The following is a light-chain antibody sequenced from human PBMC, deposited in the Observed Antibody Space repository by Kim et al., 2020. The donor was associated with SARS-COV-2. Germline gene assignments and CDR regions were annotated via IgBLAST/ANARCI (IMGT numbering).Light chain of an antibody. CDR2: GAS. CDR3: LQHSTYTLT. CDR1: QDIRND. Sequence: DIQMTQSPSSLSASVGDRVTITCRASQDIRNDLGWYQQNPGRAPKRLIYGASSLQSGVPSRFSGSGSGTEFTLTISSVQPEDFATYFCLQHSTYTLTFFQGTRREIK. V-gene: IGKV1-17*01. J-gene: IGKJ5*01.